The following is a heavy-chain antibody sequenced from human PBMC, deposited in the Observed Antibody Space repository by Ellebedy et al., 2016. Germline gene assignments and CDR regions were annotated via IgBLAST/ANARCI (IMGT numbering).Heavy chain of an antibody. CDR1: GFTFSSYA. Sequence: GGSLRLSXAASGFTFSSYAMHWVRQAPGKGLEWVAVISYDGSNKYYADSVKGRFTISRDNSKNTLYLQMNSLRAEDTAVYYCAREEGWYYDSSGYFDYWGQGTLVTVSS. CDR3: AREEGWYYDSSGYFDY. CDR2: ISYDGSNK. J-gene: IGHJ4*02. V-gene: IGHV3-30-3*01. D-gene: IGHD3-22*01.